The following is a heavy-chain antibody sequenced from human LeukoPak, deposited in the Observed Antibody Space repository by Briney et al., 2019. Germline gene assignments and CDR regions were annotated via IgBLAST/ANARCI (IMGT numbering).Heavy chain of an antibody. Sequence: SVKVSCKASGGTFSSYAISWVRQAPGQGLEWMGRIVPIFGTANYAQKFQGRVTITADKSTSTAYMELSSLRSEDTAVYYCARGDGSARFDYWGQGTLVTVSS. D-gene: IGHD6-6*01. CDR1: GGTFSSYA. CDR3: ARGDGSARFDY. V-gene: IGHV1-69*06. J-gene: IGHJ4*02. CDR2: IVPIFGTA.